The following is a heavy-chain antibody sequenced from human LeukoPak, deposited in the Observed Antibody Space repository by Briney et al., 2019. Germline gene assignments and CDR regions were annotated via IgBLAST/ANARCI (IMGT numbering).Heavy chain of an antibody. D-gene: IGHD2-21*01. CDR1: GFIFSSYA. J-gene: IGHJ4*02. Sequence: PGGSLRLSCAASGFIFSSYAMSWVRQAPGKGLEWVSAISGSGGSTYYADSVKGRFTISRDNSKNTLYLQMNSLRAEDTAVYYCAKDFRIGYSAHFDYWGQGALVTVSS. V-gene: IGHV3-23*01. CDR2: ISGSGGST. CDR3: AKDFRIGYSAHFDY.